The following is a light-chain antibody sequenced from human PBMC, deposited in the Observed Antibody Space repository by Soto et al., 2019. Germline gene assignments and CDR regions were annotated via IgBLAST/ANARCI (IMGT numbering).Light chain of an antibody. Sequence: QSARSQPRSVSWSTGQSVTISCTGTSSDVGGYNYVSWYQQHPGKAPKVMIYEVSKRPSGVPDRFSGSKSGNTASLTVSGLQAEDEPDYYCSSYAGSNNLFVFGTGTKVTVL. CDR2: EVS. V-gene: IGLV2-8*01. CDR3: SSYAGSNNLFV. CDR1: SSDVGGYNY. J-gene: IGLJ1*01.